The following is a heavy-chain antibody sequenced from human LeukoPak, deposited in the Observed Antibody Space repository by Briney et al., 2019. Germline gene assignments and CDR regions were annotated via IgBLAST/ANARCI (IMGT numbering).Heavy chain of an antibody. D-gene: IGHD4-23*01. Sequence: PSETLSLTCTVSGGSISSYYWSWIRQPTGKGLEWIGRIYTSGSTNYNPSLKSRVTISVDTSMNQFSLKLSSVTAADTATYYCARVVTLGGNDYWGQGTLVTVSS. CDR1: GGSISSYY. V-gene: IGHV4-4*07. CDR3: ARVVTLGGNDY. J-gene: IGHJ4*02. CDR2: IYTSGST.